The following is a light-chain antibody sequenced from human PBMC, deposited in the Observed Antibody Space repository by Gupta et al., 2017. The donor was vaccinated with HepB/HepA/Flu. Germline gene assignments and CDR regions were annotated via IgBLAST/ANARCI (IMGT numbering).Light chain of an antibody. V-gene: IGLV2-11*01. CDR2: EVT. CDR3: CSDAGGDTWM. CDR1: SYKH. Sequence: QSALTQPRSVSGSPGQSVTISCTGTSYKHVSWYQHHPGKAPKLMIYEVTKRPTGVPDRFSGSKSGNTASLTISGPQPEDDADYYACSDAGGDTWMFGGGTKVTVL. J-gene: IGLJ3*02.